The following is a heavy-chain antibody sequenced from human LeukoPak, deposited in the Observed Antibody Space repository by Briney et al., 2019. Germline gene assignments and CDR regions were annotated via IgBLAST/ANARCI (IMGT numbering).Heavy chain of an antibody. CDR3: ARAGDSSDYGDY. CDR1: GGSFSGYY. CDR2: INPSGST. V-gene: IGHV4-34*01. Sequence: SETLSPTCAVYGGSFSGYYWSWIRQPPGKGLEWIGEINPSGSTNYNPSLKSRVTISVDTSKNQFSLKLSSVTAADTAVYYCARAGDSSDYGDYWSQGTLVTVSS. J-gene: IGHJ4*02. D-gene: IGHD3-22*01.